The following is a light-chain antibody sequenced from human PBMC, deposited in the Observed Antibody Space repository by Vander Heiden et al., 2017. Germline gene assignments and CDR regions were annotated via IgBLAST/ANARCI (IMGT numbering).Light chain of an antibody. J-gene: IGKJ1*01. CDR1: QGIRNV. CDR2: AAS. Sequence: AIQMPQSPSSLSASVGDRVTITCRASQGIRNVLGWDQKKPGKAPKLLIYAASSLQSGVPSRFSGSGSGTDFTLTISSLQPEDFATYYCLQDYNYPPTFGQGTKVEIK. CDR3: LQDYNYPPT. V-gene: IGKV1-6*01.